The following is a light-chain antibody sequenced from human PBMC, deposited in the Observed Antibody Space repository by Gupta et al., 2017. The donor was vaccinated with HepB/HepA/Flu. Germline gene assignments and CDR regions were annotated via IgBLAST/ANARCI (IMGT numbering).Light chain of an antibody. V-gene: IGLV3-1*01. CDR1: KLGNKY. J-gene: IGLJ2*01. CDR3: QSWDSSTVV. Sequence: SYELTQLPSVSVSPGPSASITCSGDKLGNKYAYWYPQKPGQSPVLVIYQNTKRPSRIPERFSGSTFGNTATLTISGTQAMDEANYYCQSWDSSTVVFGGGTKLTVL. CDR2: QNT.